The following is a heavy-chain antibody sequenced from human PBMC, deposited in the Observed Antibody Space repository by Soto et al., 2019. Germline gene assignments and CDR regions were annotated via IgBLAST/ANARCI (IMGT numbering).Heavy chain of an antibody. CDR1: GYTFTSYG. J-gene: IGHJ4*02. CDR2: ISAYNGNT. V-gene: IGHV1-18*01. CDR3: ARAEGGYYDSSGYYDY. Sequence: ASVKVSCKASGYTFTSYGISWVRQAPGQGLEWMGWISAYNGNTNYAQKLQGRVTMTTDTSTSKAYMELRSLRSDDTAVYYCARAEGGYYDSSGYYDYWGQGTLVTVSS. D-gene: IGHD3-22*01.